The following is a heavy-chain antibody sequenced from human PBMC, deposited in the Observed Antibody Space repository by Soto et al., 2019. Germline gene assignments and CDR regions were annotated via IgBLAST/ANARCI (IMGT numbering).Heavy chain of an antibody. CDR2: IKQDGSQT. J-gene: IGHJ4*02. V-gene: IGHV3-7*04. D-gene: IGHD6-19*01. CDR3: AGGTGWIWDY. Sequence: GGSLRLSCAASGFTLSRYWMTWVRQAPGKGLEWVANIKQDGSQTSYVDSVKGRFTISRDNAKNSLYLQMNSLRAEDTAVYYCAGGTGWIWDYWGQGTLVTVSS. CDR1: GFTLSRYW.